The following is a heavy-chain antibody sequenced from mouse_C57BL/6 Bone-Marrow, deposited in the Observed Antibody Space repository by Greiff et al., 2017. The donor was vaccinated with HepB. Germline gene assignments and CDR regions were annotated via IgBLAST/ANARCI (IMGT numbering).Heavy chain of an antibody. CDR2: IDPENGDT. CDR1: GFNIKDDY. J-gene: IGHJ2*01. CDR3: TTPTVVYFDY. Sequence: EVQLQESGAELVRPGASVKLSCTASGFNIKDDYMHWVKQRPEQGLEWIGWIDPENGDTEYASKFQGKATITADTSSNTAYLQLSSLTSEDTAVYYCTTPTVVYFDYWGQGTTLTVSS. D-gene: IGHD1-1*01. V-gene: IGHV14-4*01.